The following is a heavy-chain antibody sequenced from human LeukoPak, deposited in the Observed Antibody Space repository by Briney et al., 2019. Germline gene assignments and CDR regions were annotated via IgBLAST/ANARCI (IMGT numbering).Heavy chain of an antibody. D-gene: IGHD5-18*01. CDR1: GFTLGGYY. Sequence: GGSLRLSWAASGFTLGGYYMDWVRQAPGKGLEWVGLTRKKANGYTTEYAPSVKDRFTISRDDSKNSMYLQMNSLKTEDKAVYYCARRVGYRFKDWGQGTLVTVSS. J-gene: IGHJ4*02. CDR2: TRKKANGYTT. V-gene: IGHV3-72*01. CDR3: ARRVGYRFKD.